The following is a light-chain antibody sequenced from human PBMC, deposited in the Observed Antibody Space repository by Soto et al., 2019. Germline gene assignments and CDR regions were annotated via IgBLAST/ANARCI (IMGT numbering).Light chain of an antibody. J-gene: IGKJ4*01. Sequence: DIVLTQSPATLSLSPGERATLSCRASESVTSLAWYQQRPGQSPTLLINAASNRASGVPVRFSGSGSGTDFTLTISSLGPEDFAVYYCQQGSKWPATFGGGTKVEIK. CDR1: ESVTS. V-gene: IGKV3-11*01. CDR2: AAS. CDR3: QQGSKWPAT.